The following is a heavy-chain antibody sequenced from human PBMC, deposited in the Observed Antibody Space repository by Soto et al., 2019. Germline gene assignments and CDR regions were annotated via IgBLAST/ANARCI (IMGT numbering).Heavy chain of an antibody. CDR3: ARGRYCSSTSCYGSKTNWFDP. Sequence: SETLSLTCAVYGGSFSGYYWSWIRQPPGKGLERIGEINHSGSTNYNPSLKSRVTISVDTSKNQFSLKLSSVTAADTAVYYCARGRYCSSTSCYGSKTNWFDPWGQGTLVTVSS. V-gene: IGHV4-34*01. D-gene: IGHD2-2*01. CDR1: GGSFSGYY. J-gene: IGHJ5*02. CDR2: INHSGST.